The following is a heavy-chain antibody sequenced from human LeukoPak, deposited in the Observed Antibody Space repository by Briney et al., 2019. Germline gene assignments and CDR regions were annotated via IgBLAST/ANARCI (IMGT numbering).Heavy chain of an antibody. D-gene: IGHD1-26*01. CDR2: ITSDSSTI. V-gene: IGHV3-48*01. CDR3: VRRQVGAHPFDR. CDR1: GFTFSSYN. Sequence: PGGSLRLSCAASGFTFSSYNMNWVRQAPGKGLEWVSFITSDSSTIHNADSVKGRFTVSRDNAKNSLYLQMNNLGGEDTAVYYCVRRQVGAHPFDRWGQGTLVTVSS. J-gene: IGHJ4*02.